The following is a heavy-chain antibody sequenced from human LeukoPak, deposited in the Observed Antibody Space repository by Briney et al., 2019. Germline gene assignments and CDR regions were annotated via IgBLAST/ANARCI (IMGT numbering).Heavy chain of an antibody. CDR3: ANRHAGSSFYYFDY. D-gene: IGHD6-6*01. CDR2: INGSGGST. CDR1: GFTFSSYA. J-gene: IGHJ4*02. Sequence: PGGSLRLSCAASGFTFSSYAMSWVRQAPGKGLEWVSAINGSGGSTYYADSVKGRFTISRDNSKNTLYLQMNSLRTEDTAVYYCANRHAGSSFYYFDYWGQGTLVTVSS. V-gene: IGHV3-23*01.